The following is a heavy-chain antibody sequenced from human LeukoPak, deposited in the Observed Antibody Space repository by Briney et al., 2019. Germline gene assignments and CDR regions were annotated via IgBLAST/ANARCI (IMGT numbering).Heavy chain of an antibody. V-gene: IGHV4-61*02. J-gene: IGHJ6*03. CDR2: IYTSGNT. Sequence: SQTLSLTCTVSGDSISSGSYYWSWIRQPAGKGLEWIGRIYTSGNTNYNPSLKSRVTISVDTSENQFSLKLSSVTAADTAVYYCATERDCYYYMDVWGKGTTVTVSS. CDR1: GDSISSGSYY. CDR3: ATERDCYYYMDV.